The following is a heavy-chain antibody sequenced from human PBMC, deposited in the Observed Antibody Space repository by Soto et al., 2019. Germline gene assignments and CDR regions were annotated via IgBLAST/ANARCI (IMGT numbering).Heavy chain of an antibody. V-gene: IGHV3-23*01. J-gene: IGHJ5*02. CDR3: AKDGPLYCSSTSCLNWFDP. CDR1: GFTFSSYP. CDR2: ISGSGGRT. Sequence: CGSLRLFSAVSGFTFSSYPMSWIHQSPGKGLEWVSAISGSGGRTDYADSVQGRFTISRDNTRSTLYLQMNSVRADDTAVYYCAKDGPLYCSSTSCLNWFDPWGHGTLVTVSS. D-gene: IGHD2-2*01.